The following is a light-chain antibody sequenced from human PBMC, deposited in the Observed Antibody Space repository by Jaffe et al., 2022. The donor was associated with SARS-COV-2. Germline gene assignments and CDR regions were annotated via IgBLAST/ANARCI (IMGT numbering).Light chain of an antibody. CDR1: RLEDQF. Sequence: SYELTQPPSVSVSPGQTASITCSGERLEDQFTFWYQQKSGLSPLLVIYQDRKRPSGIPERFSGSSSGNTATLTISGTQTTDEADYYCQVWDSSTAVFGGGTKLTVL. CDR3: QVWDSSTAV. CDR2: QDR. V-gene: IGLV3-1*01. J-gene: IGLJ3*02.